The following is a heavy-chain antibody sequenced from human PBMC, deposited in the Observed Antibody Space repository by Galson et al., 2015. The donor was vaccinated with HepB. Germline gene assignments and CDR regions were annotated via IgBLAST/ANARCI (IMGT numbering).Heavy chain of an antibody. Sequence: SLRLSCAASGFTFSKYAMSWVRQAPGKGLEWVSTISGRGDSTYYTDSVKGRFTISRDNSKNTLYLQMNSLRAEDTAVYYCAKDRIGELRLGEDDYWGQGTLVTVSS. CDR1: GFTFSKYA. J-gene: IGHJ4*02. CDR2: ISGRGDST. CDR3: AKDRIGELRLGEDDY. D-gene: IGHD3-16*01. V-gene: IGHV3-23*01.